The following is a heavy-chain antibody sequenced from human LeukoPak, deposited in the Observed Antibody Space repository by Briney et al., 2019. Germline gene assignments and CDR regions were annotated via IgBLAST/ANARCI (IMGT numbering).Heavy chain of an antibody. CDR1: AFSFSSYG. CDR2: MSYDGSKE. J-gene: IGHJ4*02. D-gene: IGHD3-22*01. Sequence: PGGSLILSCSASAFSFSSYGMHCVRQAPGKGLEWVAVMSYDGSKEYYEDSVKGGFSISRDNSKNTLYVQMNSLRAEDTAVYYCANPPYDSSGYYQSAFDYRGQGTLVTASS. V-gene: IGHV3-30*18. CDR3: ANPPYDSSGYYQSAFDY.